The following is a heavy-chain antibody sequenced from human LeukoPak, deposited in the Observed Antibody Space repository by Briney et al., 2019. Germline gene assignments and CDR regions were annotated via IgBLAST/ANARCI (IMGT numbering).Heavy chain of an antibody. V-gene: IGHV3-13*01. CDR3: ARAVAGTTGWFDP. J-gene: IGHJ5*02. CDR2: IGTAGDT. CDR1: GFTFSSYD. Sequence: GGSLRLSCAASGFTFSSYDMHWVRQATGKGLEWVSAIGTAGDTNYPGSVKGRFTISRENAKNSLYLQMNSLRAEDTAVYYCARAVAGTTGWFDPWGQGTLVTVSS. D-gene: IGHD6-19*01.